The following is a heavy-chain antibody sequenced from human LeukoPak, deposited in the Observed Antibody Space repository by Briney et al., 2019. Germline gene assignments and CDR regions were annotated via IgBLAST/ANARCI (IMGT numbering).Heavy chain of an antibody. J-gene: IGHJ4*02. CDR3: AKCRRNYDSSGYADY. Sequence: GGSLRLSCAASGFTFSSYWMHWVRQAPGKGLEWVSAISGSGGSTYYADSVKGRFTISRDNSENTLYLQMNSLKAEDTAVYYCAKCRRNYDSSGYADYWGQGTLVTVSS. V-gene: IGHV3-23*01. CDR2: ISGSGGST. D-gene: IGHD3-22*01. CDR1: GFTFSSYW.